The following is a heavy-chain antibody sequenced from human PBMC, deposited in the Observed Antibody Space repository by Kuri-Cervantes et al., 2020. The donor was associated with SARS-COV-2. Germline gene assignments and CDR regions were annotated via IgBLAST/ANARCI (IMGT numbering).Heavy chain of an antibody. D-gene: IGHD4-11*01. V-gene: IGHV5-10-1*01. CDR1: GYSFTNYW. Sequence: KVSCKGSGYSFTNYWIGWVRQMPGKGLEWMGRIDPSDSYTNYSPSFQGHVTISADKSISTAYLQWSSLKASDTAMYYCARQRVDSNYGGGDYYYGMDVWGQGTTVTVSS. J-gene: IGHJ6*02. CDR3: ARQRVDSNYGGGDYYYGMDV. CDR2: IDPSDSYT.